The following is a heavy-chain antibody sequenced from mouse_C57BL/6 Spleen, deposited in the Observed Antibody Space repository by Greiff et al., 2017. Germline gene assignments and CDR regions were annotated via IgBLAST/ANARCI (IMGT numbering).Heavy chain of an antibody. CDR3: ARSTYDDYDGFAY. Sequence: QVQLQQPGAELVKPGASVKLSCKASGYTFTSYWMHWVKQRPGQGLEWIGMIHPNSGSTNYNEKFKRKATLTVDKSSSTAYMQLSSLTAEDSAVYYCARSTYDDYDGFAYWGQGTLVTVSA. D-gene: IGHD2-4*01. J-gene: IGHJ3*01. CDR1: GYTFTSYW. CDR2: IHPNSGST. V-gene: IGHV1-64*01.